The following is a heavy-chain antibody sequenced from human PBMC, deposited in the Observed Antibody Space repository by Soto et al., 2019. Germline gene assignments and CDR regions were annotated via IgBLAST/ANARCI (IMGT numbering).Heavy chain of an antibody. CDR3: AKDVQGGYCSSTSCPEEFDY. CDR1: GFTFSSYA. J-gene: IGHJ4*02. Sequence: EVQLLESGGGLVQPGGSLRLSCVASGFTFSSYAMSWVRQAPGKGLEWVSAISGSGGSTYYADSVKGRFTISRDNSKNTLYLQMNSRRAEDTAVYYCAKDVQGGYCSSTSCPEEFDYWGQGTLVTVSS. V-gene: IGHV3-23*01. CDR2: ISGSGGST. D-gene: IGHD2-2*01.